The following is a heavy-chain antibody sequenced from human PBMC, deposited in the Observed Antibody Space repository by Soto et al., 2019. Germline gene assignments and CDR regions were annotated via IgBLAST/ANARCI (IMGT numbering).Heavy chain of an antibody. CDR2: INASNGNT. CDR1: GYTFTSYA. J-gene: IGHJ4*02. D-gene: IGHD2-2*01. V-gene: IGHV1-3*01. CDR3: ARLEGSTSY. Sequence: ASVKVSCKASGYTFTSYAMHWVRQAPGQRLEWMGWINASNGNTKYSQKFQGRVTMTRDTSISTAYMELSSLRSDDTAVYYCARLEGSTSYWGQGTLVTVSS.